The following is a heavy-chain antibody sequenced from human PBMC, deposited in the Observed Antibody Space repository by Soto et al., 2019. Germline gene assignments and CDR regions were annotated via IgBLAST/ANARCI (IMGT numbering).Heavy chain of an antibody. V-gene: IGHV1-24*01. CDR1: GRTLSELS. CDR2: FDPEDGET. J-gene: IGHJ4*02. Sequence: ASVKGSCKISGRTLSELSMNWVRQAPGKGLEWLGGFDPEDGETSYARKFQGRVTMTEDTSANTAYMDLSSLTSDDTAVYYCANHGDFAAFDYWGQGTLVTVSS. D-gene: IGHD4-17*01. CDR3: ANHGDFAAFDY.